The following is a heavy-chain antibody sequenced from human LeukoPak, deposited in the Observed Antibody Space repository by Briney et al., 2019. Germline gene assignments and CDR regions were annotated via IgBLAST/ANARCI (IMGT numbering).Heavy chain of an antibody. Sequence: PSETLSLTCTVPGGSISSYYWSWIRQPPGKGLEWIGYTYYSGSTNYNPSLKSRVTISVDTSKNQFSLKLSSVTAADTAVYYCARGGYYDFWSGTSYWFDPWGQGTLVTVSS. D-gene: IGHD3-3*01. CDR1: GGSISSYY. CDR2: TYYSGST. V-gene: IGHV4-59*01. J-gene: IGHJ5*02. CDR3: ARGGYYDFWSGTSYWFDP.